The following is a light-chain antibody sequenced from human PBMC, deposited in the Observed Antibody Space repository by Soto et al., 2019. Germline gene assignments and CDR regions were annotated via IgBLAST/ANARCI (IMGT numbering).Light chain of an antibody. CDR3: QQYGRSPRWT. CDR2: GAS. J-gene: IGKJ1*01. Sequence: EIVLTQSPGTLSLSPGERATLSCRASQSVTSSYLAWYQQKPGQAPRLLIYGASSRATGIPDRFSGSGSGTDFTLTISRLEPEDFAVYYCQQYGRSPRWTFGNGNKVEIK. V-gene: IGKV3-20*01. CDR1: QSVTSSY.